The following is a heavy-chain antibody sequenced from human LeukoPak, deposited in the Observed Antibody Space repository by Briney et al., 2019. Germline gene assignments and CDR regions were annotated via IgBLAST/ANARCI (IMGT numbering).Heavy chain of an antibody. Sequence: ASVKVSCKASGYTFTSYDINWVRQATGQGLEWMGWMNPDSGNPGYAQKFQGRVTMTRNTSIRTAYMELSSLTSEDTAVYYCARGQTSIAARPLDYWGQGTLVTVSS. J-gene: IGHJ4*02. CDR2: MNPDSGNP. CDR3: ARGQTSIAARPLDY. D-gene: IGHD6-6*01. CDR1: GYTFTSYD. V-gene: IGHV1-8*01.